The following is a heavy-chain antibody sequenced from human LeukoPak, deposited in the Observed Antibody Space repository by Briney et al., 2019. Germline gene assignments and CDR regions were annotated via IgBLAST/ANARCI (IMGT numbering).Heavy chain of an antibody. CDR3: ARHSSAYNYGHRPFDY. J-gene: IGHJ4*02. CDR2: IYFTGTT. Sequence: PETLSLNCTASGGSISSSSYYWGWIRQSPGEGLEWITRIYFTGTTYYNPSLKSRVTMSADTSKNQFSRKLNSVTAADTAVFYCARHSSAYNYGHRPFDYWGRGTLVTVSS. D-gene: IGHD5-24*01. CDR1: GGSISSSSYY. V-gene: IGHV4-39*01.